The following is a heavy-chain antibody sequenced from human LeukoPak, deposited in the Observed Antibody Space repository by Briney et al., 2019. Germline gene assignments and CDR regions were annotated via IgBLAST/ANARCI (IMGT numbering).Heavy chain of an antibody. CDR2: INHSGST. D-gene: IGHD6-13*01. J-gene: IGHJ4*02. CDR1: GGSFSGYY. CDR3: ARDLGIAAAGTGKFDY. Sequence: SETLSLTCAVYGGSFSGYYWSWIRQPPGKGLEWIGEINHSGSTNYNPSLKSRVTISVDTSKNQFSLKLSSVTAADTAVYYCARDLGIAAAGTGKFDYWGQGTLVTVSS. V-gene: IGHV4-34*01.